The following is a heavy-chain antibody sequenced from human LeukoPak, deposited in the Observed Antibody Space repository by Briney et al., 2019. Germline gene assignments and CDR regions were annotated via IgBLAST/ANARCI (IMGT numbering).Heavy chain of an antibody. J-gene: IGHJ4*02. Sequence: GGSLRLSCAASGFSVSSNYMSWVRQAPGKGLVWVSRINSDGSSTSYADSVKGRFTISRDNAKNTLYLQMNSLRADDTAVYYCARDRMGATTDYWGQGTLVTVSS. V-gene: IGHV3-74*01. CDR2: INSDGSST. D-gene: IGHD1-26*01. CDR1: GFSVSSNY. CDR3: ARDRMGATTDY.